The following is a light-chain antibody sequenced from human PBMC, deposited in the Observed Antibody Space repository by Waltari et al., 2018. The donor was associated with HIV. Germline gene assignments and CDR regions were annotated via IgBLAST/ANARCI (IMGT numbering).Light chain of an antibody. V-gene: IGKV1-33*01. CDR3: QQYDNLGPIT. CDR1: QDISNY. CDR2: DAS. Sequence: DIQMTQSPSSLSASVGDRVTITCQASQDISNYLNWYQQKPGKAPKLLIYDASNLETGVPSRFSGSGSGTDFTFTISSLQPEDIATYYCQQYDNLGPITFGQGTRLEIK. J-gene: IGKJ5*01.